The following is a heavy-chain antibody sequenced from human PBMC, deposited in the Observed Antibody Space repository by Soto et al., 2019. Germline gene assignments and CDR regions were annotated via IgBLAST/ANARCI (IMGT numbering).Heavy chain of an antibody. CDR3: ARGMVTSRGYYYYMDV. CDR2: INPNSGGT. V-gene: IGHV1-2*04. CDR1: GYTFTGYY. Sequence: GASVKVSCKASGYTFTGYYMHWVRQAPGQGLEWMGWINPNSGGTNYAQKFQGWVTMTRDTSISTAYMELSRLRSDDTAVYYCARGMVTSRGYYYYMDVWGKGTTVTVSS. J-gene: IGHJ6*03. D-gene: IGHD2-21*02.